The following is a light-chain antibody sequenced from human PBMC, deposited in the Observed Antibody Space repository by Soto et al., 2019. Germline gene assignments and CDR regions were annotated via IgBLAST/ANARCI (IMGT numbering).Light chain of an antibody. J-gene: IGKJ2*01. CDR1: QGVSSY. V-gene: IGKV3-15*01. Sequence: EIVMTQSPAALSVSLGERVSLTCRASQGVSSYLAWYQQKPGQAPRLLISDASTRATDIPDRFSGSGSGTDFTLTISSLQSSELAVYYCLQYSTWPPLYTFGQGTKLEIK. CDR3: LQYSTWPPLYT. CDR2: DAS.